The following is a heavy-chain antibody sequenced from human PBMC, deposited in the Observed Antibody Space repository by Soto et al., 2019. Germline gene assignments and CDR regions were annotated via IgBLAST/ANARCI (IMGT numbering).Heavy chain of an antibody. CDR2: INPNNGGT. CDR3: ARDSSGWYSGL. CDR1: GYTFTGYY. V-gene: IGHV1-2*04. Sequence: ASVKVSCKASGYTFTGYYMHWVRQAPGQGLEWMGWINPNNGGTNYAQKFQGWVTMTRDTSISTAYMELSRLRSDDTAVYYCARDSSGWYSGLWGQGTLVTVSS. D-gene: IGHD6-19*01. J-gene: IGHJ4*02.